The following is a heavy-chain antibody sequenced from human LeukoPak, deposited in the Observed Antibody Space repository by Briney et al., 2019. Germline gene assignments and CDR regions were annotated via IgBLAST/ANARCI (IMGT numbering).Heavy chain of an antibody. CDR1: GFTFSRFT. Sequence: QPGGSLRLSCAASGFTFSRFTMNWVRQAPGKGLEWVSYISSSSSTTYYADSVKGRFTISRDNAKNSLYLQMNSLRDEDTAVYYCARGDSYGYRAWGQGTLVTVSS. CDR3: ARGDSYGYRA. J-gene: IGHJ4*02. CDR2: ISSSSSTT. D-gene: IGHD5-18*01. V-gene: IGHV3-48*02.